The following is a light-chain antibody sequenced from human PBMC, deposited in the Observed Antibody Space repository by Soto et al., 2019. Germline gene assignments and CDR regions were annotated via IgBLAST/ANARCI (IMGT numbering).Light chain of an antibody. CDR2: AAS. CDR1: QSISSY. V-gene: IGKV1-39*01. J-gene: IGKJ1*01. CDR3: QQSYSTPRT. Sequence: DIQMTQSPSSLSASVGDRVTITCRASQSISSYLNWYQQKPGKAPKLLIYAASSLQSGVPLRFRGSGSGTDFTLTISSLQPEDFATYYCQQSYSTPRTFGQGTKVEIK.